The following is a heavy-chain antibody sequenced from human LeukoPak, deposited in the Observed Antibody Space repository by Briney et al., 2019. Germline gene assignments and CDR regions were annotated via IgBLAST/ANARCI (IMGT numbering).Heavy chain of an antibody. CDR3: ARGPMYSSSWYYYYYYMDV. J-gene: IGHJ6*03. D-gene: IGHD6-13*01. CDR1: GGTFSSYA. CDR2: IIPIFGTA. Sequence: SVKVSCKASGGTFSSYAISWVRQAPGQGLEWMGGIIPIFGTANYAQKFQGRVTITADKSTSTAYMELSSLRSEDTAVYYCARGPMYSSSWYYYYYYMDVWGKGTTVTVSS. V-gene: IGHV1-69*06.